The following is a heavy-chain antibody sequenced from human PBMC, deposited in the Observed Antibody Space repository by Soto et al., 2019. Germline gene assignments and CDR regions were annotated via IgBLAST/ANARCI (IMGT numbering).Heavy chain of an antibody. CDR1: GGSISSSSYY. CDR3: ARHGHRAHFDWLLFPSWLDP. J-gene: IGHJ5*02. D-gene: IGHD3-9*01. Sequence: QLQLQESGPGLVKPSETLSLTCTVSGGSISSSSYYWGWIRQPPGKGLEWIGSIYYSGSTYYNPSLKSRVTRSVDTSETQFSLKLSSVTAADTAVYYCARHGHRAHFDWLLFPSWLDPWGQGPLVTVSS. V-gene: IGHV4-39*01. CDR2: IYYSGST.